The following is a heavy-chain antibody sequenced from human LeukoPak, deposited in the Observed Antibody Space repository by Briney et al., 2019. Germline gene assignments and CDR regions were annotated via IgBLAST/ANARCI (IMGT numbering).Heavy chain of an antibody. D-gene: IGHD3-22*01. CDR3: AKSDYYDSSGHPSSFEY. V-gene: IGHV3-23*01. CDR1: GFPFSSYA. J-gene: IGHJ4*02. Sequence: QAGGSLRLSCAASGFPFSSYAMSWVRQAPGKGLEWVSAVSGRGGTTYYTDSVKGRFTISRDNSKNTLYLQMNSLRARDTAMYYCAKSDYYDSSGHPSSFEYWGQGTLVTVSS. CDR2: VSGRGGTT.